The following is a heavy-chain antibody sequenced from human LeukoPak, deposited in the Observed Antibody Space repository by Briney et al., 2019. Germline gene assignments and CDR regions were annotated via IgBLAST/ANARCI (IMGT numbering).Heavy chain of an antibody. CDR1: GFTFSNAW. V-gene: IGHV3-15*01. CDR2: IKSKTDGGTT. Sequence: GGSLRLSCAASGFTFSNAWVRWVRQAPGKGLEWVGRIKSKTDGGTTDYAEPVKGRFTISRDDSKNTLYLQMNSLKTEDTAVYYCTTVVVVVAATEDYFDYWGQGTLVTISS. CDR3: TTVVVVVAATEDYFDY. D-gene: IGHD2-15*01. J-gene: IGHJ4*02.